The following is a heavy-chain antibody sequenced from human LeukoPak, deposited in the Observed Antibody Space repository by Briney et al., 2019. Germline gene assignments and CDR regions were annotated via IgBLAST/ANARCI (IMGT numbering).Heavy chain of an antibody. J-gene: IGHJ4*02. CDR2: ISAYNGNT. CDR3: ARDHQYYDSSGHYGRLGY. Sequence: ASVKVSCKASGYTFTSYGTSWVRQAPGQGLEWMGWISAYNGNTNYAQKLQDRVTMTTDTSTSTAYMELRSLRSDDTAVYYCARDHQYYDSSGHYGRLGYWGQGTLVTVSS. CDR1: GYTFTSYG. V-gene: IGHV1-18*01. D-gene: IGHD3-22*01.